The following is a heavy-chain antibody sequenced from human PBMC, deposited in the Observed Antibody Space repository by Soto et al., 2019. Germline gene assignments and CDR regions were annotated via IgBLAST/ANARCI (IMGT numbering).Heavy chain of an antibody. CDR1: GYSFSDYH. Sequence: GASVKVSCKASGYSFSDYHIHWVRQSPGQGLEWLGRINPKSGGTSSAQKFQGWVTMTRDTSISTAYMELTRLRSDDTAVYFCARGHSTDCSNGVCSFFYNHEMDVWGQGTTVPVSS. V-gene: IGHV1-2*04. J-gene: IGHJ6*02. CDR3: ARGHSTDCSNGVCSFFYNHEMDV. CDR2: INPKSGGT. D-gene: IGHD2-8*01.